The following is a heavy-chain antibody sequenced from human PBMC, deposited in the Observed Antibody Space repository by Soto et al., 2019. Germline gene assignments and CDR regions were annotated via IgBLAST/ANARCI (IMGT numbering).Heavy chain of an antibody. Sequence: QVQLQESGPGLVKPSQTLSLTCTVSGGSISSGGYYWSWIRQHPGKGLEWIGYIYYSGSTYYNPSLKSRVTMSVDTSKNQFSLKLSSVTAADTAVYYCARDRLVVAAEKGGFDPWGQGTLVTVSS. CDR2: IYYSGST. D-gene: IGHD2-15*01. V-gene: IGHV4-31*03. CDR3: ARDRLVVAAEKGGFDP. J-gene: IGHJ5*02. CDR1: GGSISSGGYY.